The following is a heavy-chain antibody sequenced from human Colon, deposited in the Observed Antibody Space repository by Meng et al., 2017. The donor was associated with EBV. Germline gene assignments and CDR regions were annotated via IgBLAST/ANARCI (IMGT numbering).Heavy chain of an antibody. V-gene: IGHV3-33*01. Sequence: QVRLVESWGGVVQPGEPLKLSCTGSGFTFSSYGMHWVRQAPGKGLEWVGFIWHDGSNQYYVDSVKGRFTISRDNSKNTLYLQMSSLRAEDTAVYYCARDIVSRIPAYWGQGTLVTVSS. D-gene: IGHD5/OR15-5a*01. J-gene: IGHJ4*02. CDR1: GFTFSSYG. CDR2: IWHDGSNQ. CDR3: ARDIVSRIPAY.